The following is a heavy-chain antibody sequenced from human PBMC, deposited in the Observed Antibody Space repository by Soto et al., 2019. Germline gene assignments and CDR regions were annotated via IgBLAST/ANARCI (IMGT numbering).Heavy chain of an antibody. CDR1: GFTFSSYD. Sequence: EVQLLESGGGLVQPGGSLRLSCAASGFTFSSYDMSWVRQAPGKGLEWVSAISGSGGSTYYADSVKGRFTISRDNSKNRLYLQMKSLRAEDTAVYYCAKDTVVVVAARGFDYWGQGTLFTVS. J-gene: IGHJ4*02. D-gene: IGHD2-15*01. V-gene: IGHV3-23*01. CDR3: AKDTVVVVAARGFDY. CDR2: ISGSGGST.